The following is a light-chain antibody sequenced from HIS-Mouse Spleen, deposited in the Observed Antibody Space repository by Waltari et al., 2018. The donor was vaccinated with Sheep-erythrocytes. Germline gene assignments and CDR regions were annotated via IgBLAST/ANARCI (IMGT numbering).Light chain of an antibody. V-gene: IGLV3-1*01. CDR2: QDS. CDR3: QAWDSSTVV. Sequence: SYELTQPPSVSVSPGQTASITCSGDKLGDKYACWYQQKPGQSPVLVIYQDSKRHSGIPGRFSGSNSGNTATLTISGTQAMDEADYYGQAWDSSTVVFGGGTKLTVL. CDR1: KLGDKY. J-gene: IGLJ2*01.